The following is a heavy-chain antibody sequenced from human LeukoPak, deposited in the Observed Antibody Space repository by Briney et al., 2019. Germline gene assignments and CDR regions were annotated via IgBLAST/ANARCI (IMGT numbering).Heavy chain of an antibody. CDR1: GFTFSDYY. J-gene: IGHJ6*02. V-gene: IGHV3-11*04. D-gene: IGHD3-10*01. CDR2: ISSSGSAI. Sequence: GGSLRLSCAASGFTFSDYYMNWIRQAPGKGLEWVSYISSSGSAIYYADSVKGRFTNSRDNAKNSLYLQMNDLRAEDTAVYYCARVGSYGMDVWGQGTTVTVSS. CDR3: ARVGSYGMDV.